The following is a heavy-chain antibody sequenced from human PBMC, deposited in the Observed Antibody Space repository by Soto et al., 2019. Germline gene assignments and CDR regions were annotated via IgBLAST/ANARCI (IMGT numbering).Heavy chain of an antibody. Sequence: QVQLQESGPGLVKPSETLSLTCTVSGGSTTNYYWSWLRQPAGKGLEYIGRIYGSGRTNYNPSLKYRVTMSVSLNQMSLRLTSVTAADTAVYYCARDFDVNTALDYWYFDLWGRGALVTVSS. J-gene: IGHJ2*01. D-gene: IGHD5-18*01. V-gene: IGHV4-4*07. CDR2: IYGSGRT. CDR3: ARDFDVNTALDYWYFDL. CDR1: GGSTTNYY.